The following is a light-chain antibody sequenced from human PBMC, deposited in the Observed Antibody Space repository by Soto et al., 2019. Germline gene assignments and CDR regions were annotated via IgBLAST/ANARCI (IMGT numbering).Light chain of an antibody. CDR2: DAS. V-gene: IGKV1-5*01. CDR1: QPISSW. J-gene: IGKJ1*01. Sequence: IQRTQSHQNLSSSVGDRVTIPCRASQPISSWLAWYHQKPGKAPKLLIYDASNLESGVPSRFSGSGSGTEFTLTISSLQPEDFGIYYCLQYENYWPLGQVTKV. CDR3: LQYENYWP.